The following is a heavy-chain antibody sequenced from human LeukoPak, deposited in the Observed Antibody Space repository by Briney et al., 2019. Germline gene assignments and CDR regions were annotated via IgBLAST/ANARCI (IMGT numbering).Heavy chain of an antibody. D-gene: IGHD1-26*01. Sequence: GASVKVSCKASGGTFSSYAISWVRQAPGQGLEWMGGIIPIFGTANYAQKFQGRVTITADESTSTAYMELSSLRSEDTAVYYCARDLGGEWELPGHYYGMDVWGQGTTVTVSS. V-gene: IGHV1-69*13. CDR2: IIPIFGTA. CDR3: ARDLGGEWELPGHYYGMDV. CDR1: GGTFSSYA. J-gene: IGHJ6*02.